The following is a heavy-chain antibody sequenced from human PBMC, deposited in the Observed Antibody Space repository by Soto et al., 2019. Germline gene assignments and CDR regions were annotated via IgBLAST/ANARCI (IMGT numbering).Heavy chain of an antibody. Sequence: GGSLRLSCAASGFTFSSYAMSWVRQAPGKGLEWVSAISGSGGSTYYADSVKGRFTISRDNSKNTLYLQMNSLRAEDTAVYYCAKRVRGSDRIAAAGNWGQGTLVTVSS. CDR3: AKRVRGSDRIAAAGN. V-gene: IGHV3-23*01. CDR2: ISGSGGST. J-gene: IGHJ4*02. D-gene: IGHD6-13*01. CDR1: GFTFSSYA.